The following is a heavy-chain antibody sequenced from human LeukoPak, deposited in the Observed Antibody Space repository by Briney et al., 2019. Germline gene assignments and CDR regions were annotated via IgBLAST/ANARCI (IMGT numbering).Heavy chain of an antibody. CDR1: GFTFSSYS. Sequence: GGSLRLSCAASGFTFSSYSMNWVRQAPGKGLEWVSYISSSSTIYYADSVKGRFTISRDNAKNSLYLQMNSLRAEDTAIYYCATYRQVLLPFESWGQGTLVTVSS. J-gene: IGHJ4*02. CDR3: ATYRQVLLPFES. V-gene: IGHV3-48*01. D-gene: IGHD2-8*02. CDR2: ISSSSTI.